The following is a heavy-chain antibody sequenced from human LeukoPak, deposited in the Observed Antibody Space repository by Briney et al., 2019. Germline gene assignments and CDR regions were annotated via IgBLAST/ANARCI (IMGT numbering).Heavy chain of an antibody. CDR2: IYHSGST. J-gene: IGHJ3*02. V-gene: IGHV4-30-2*01. D-gene: IGHD2-2*01. CDR3: ARDRYCSSTSCQGDAFDI. CDR1: GGSLSSGGYY. Sequence: SETLSLTCTVSGGSLSSGGYYWSWIRQPPGKGLEWIGYIYHSGSTYYNPSLKSRVTISVDRSKNQFSLKLSSVTAADTAVYYCARDRYCSSTSCQGDAFDIWGQGTMVTVSS.